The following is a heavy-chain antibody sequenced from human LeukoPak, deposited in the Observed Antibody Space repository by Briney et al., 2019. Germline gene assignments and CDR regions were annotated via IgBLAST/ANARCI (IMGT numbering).Heavy chain of an antibody. CDR1: GFTISTYT. D-gene: IGHD3-22*01. CDR3: ARETYFYDSSGYPHNYFDY. V-gene: IGHV3-48*01. CDR2: INSRDGSI. J-gene: IGHJ4*02. Sequence: GGSLTLSCAASGFTISTYTMNWVRQVPGKGLEWLSYINSRDGSIDYADSVQGRFTISRDNAKNSLYLQMNSLRAEDTAVYYCARETYFYDSSGYPHNYFDYWGQGNLVTVSS.